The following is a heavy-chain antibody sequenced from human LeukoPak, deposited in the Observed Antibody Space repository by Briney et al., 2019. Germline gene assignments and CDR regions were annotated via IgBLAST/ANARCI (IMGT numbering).Heavy chain of an antibody. CDR2: ISSSSSYI. CDR3: AKGSYCSGGSCYPPFDY. V-gene: IGHV3-21*04. D-gene: IGHD2-15*01. Sequence: GGSLRLSCAASGFTFGSYSMNWVRQAPGKGLEWVSSISSSSSYIHYADSVKGRFTISRDNAKNSLYLQMNSLRAEDTAVYYCAKGSYCSGGSCYPPFDYWGQGTLVTVSS. J-gene: IGHJ4*02. CDR1: GFTFGSYS.